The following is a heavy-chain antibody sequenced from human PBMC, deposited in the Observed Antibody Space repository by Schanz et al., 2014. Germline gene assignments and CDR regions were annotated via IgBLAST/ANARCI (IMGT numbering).Heavy chain of an antibody. V-gene: IGHV3-23*01. J-gene: IGHJ3*02. CDR2: IGTSGGT. CDR3: AKGRFGELSAFDI. D-gene: IGHD3-10*01. Sequence: EVQLLESGGGLVQPGGSLKLSCAASGLIFSNYVMSWVHQAPGKGLEWVSTIGTSGGTNYAESVKGRFTISRDNSKNTLYLQMNSLRAEDTAVYYCAKGRFGELSAFDIWGQGTMXTVSS. CDR1: GLIFSNYV.